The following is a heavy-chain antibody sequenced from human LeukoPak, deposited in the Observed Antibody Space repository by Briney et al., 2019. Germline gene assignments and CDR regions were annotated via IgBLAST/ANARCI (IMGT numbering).Heavy chain of an antibody. D-gene: IGHD1-1*01. J-gene: IGHJ4*02. Sequence: GGSLRLSCADSQFTFTGSCMNWVRQAPGQGLEWVANMDPTGSQKRYVDSMKGCFTIAKDNPGASLYLDMHSLRAEDTAIYYCTIWTSGNYWGQGTLVTVSS. CDR3: TIWTSGNY. CDR2: MDPTGSQK. V-gene: IGHV3-7*02. CDR1: QFTFTGSC.